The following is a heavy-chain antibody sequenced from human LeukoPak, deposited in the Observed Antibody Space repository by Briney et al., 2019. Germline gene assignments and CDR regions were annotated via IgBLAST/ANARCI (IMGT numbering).Heavy chain of an antibody. Sequence: SVKVSCKASGGTFSSYAISWVRQAPGQGLEWMGGIIPIFGTANYAQKFQGRVTITADKSTSTAYMELSSLRSEDTDVYYCARETRIAAACLEYWGQGTLVTVSS. CDR3: ARETRIAAACLEY. CDR2: IIPIFGTA. V-gene: IGHV1-69*06. CDR1: GGTFSSYA. J-gene: IGHJ4*02. D-gene: IGHD6-13*01.